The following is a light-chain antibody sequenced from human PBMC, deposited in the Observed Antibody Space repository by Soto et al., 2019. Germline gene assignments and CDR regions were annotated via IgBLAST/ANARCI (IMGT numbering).Light chain of an antibody. CDR1: RNISNW. J-gene: IGKJ4*01. V-gene: IGKV1-33*01. CDR2: DAS. Sequence: DIPMTQSPSTLSASVGDRITITCRASRNISNWLAWYQQKPGKAPKLLIYDASNLETGVPSRFSGSGSGTDFTFTISILQPEDIATYYCQQYDNLPLAFGGGTKVEIK. CDR3: QQYDNLPLA.